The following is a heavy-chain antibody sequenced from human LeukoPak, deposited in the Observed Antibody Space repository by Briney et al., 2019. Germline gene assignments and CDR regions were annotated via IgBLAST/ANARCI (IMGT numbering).Heavy chain of an antibody. CDR2: IGTAGDA. Sequence: GGSLRPSCAASGFTFSSYDMHWVRQATGKGLEWVSAIGTAGDAYYSASVKGRFTISRENAKNSSYLQMNSLRAGDTAVYYCARGGMDVWGKGTTVTVSS. CDR3: ARGGMDV. V-gene: IGHV3-13*01. CDR1: GFTFSSYD. J-gene: IGHJ6*04.